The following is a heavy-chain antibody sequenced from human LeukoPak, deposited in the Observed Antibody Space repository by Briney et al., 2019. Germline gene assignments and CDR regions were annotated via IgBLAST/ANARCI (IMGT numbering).Heavy chain of an antibody. CDR1: GFTFSSYE. D-gene: IGHD3-10*01. CDR3: ARVPYGSGSYQFDY. V-gene: IGHV3-48*03. CDR2: ISSSGSTI. Sequence: PGGSLRLSCAASGFTFSSYEMNWVRQAPGKGLEWVSYISSSGSTIYYADSVKGRFTISRDNSKNTLYLQMNSLRAEDTAVYYCARVPYGSGSYQFDYWGQGTLVTVSS. J-gene: IGHJ4*02.